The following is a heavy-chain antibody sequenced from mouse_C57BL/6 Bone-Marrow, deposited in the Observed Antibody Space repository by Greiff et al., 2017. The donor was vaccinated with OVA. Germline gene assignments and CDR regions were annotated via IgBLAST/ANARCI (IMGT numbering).Heavy chain of an antibody. CDR1: GFSFNTYA. CDR3: VRQDYGSRFDY. V-gene: IGHV10-1*01. Sequence: EVQVVESGGGLVQPKGSLKLSCAASGFSFNTYAMNWVRQAPGKGLEWVARIRSKSNNYATYYADSVKDRFTISRDDSESMLYLQMNNLKTEDTAMYYCVRQDYGSRFDYWGQGTTLTVSS. D-gene: IGHD1-1*01. CDR2: IRSKSNNYAT. J-gene: IGHJ2*01.